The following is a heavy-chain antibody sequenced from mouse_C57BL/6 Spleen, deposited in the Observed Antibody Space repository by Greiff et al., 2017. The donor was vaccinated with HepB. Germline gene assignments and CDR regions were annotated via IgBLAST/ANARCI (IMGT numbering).Heavy chain of an antibody. CDR3: ARSDYYGSSYEGYFDY. V-gene: IGHV1-55*01. CDR1: GYTFTSYW. CDR2: IYPGSGST. Sequence: QVQLKQPGAELVKPGASVKMSCKASGYTFTSYWITWVKQRPGQGLEWIGDIYPGSGSTNYNEKFKSKATLTVDTSSSTAYMQRSSLTSEDSAVYYCARSDYYGSSYEGYFDYWGQGTTLTVSS. D-gene: IGHD1-1*01. J-gene: IGHJ2*01.